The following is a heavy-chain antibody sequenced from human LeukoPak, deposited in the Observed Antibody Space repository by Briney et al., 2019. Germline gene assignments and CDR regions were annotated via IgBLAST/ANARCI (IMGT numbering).Heavy chain of an antibody. CDR3: ASDCSSTSCYIGRGGGNDY. CDR1: GFIFSSYA. CDR2: ISSSSSYI. D-gene: IGHD2-2*02. J-gene: IGHJ4*02. V-gene: IGHV3-21*01. Sequence: PGGSLRLSCAASGFIFSSYAMSWVRQAPGKGLEWVSSISSSSSYIYYADSVKGRFTISRDNAKNSLYLQMNSLRAEDTAVYYCASDCSSTSCYIGRGGGNDYWGQGTLVTVSS.